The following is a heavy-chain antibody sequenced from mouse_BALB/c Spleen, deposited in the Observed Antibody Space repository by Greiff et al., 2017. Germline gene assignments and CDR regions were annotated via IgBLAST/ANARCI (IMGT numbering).Heavy chain of an antibody. Sequence: VQLQQPGAELVMPGASVKMSCKASGYTFTDYWMHWVKQRPGQGLEWIGAIDTSDSYTSYNQKFKGKATLTVDESSSTAYMQLSSLTSEDSAVYYCARGDSSVHYAMDYWGQGTSVTVSS. J-gene: IGHJ4*01. CDR1: GYTFTDYW. D-gene: IGHD3-2*01. V-gene: IGHV1-69*01. CDR2: IDTSDSYT. CDR3: ARGDSSVHYAMDY.